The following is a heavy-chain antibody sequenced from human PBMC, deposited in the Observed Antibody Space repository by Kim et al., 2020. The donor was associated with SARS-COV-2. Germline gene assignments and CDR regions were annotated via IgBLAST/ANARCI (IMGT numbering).Heavy chain of an antibody. V-gene: IGHV3-53*01. CDR3: ARVSSGWYYFDY. D-gene: IGHD6-19*01. Sequence: YYADSVKGRFTISRDNSKNTLYLQRNSLRAEDTAVYYCARVSSGWYYFDYWGQGTLVTVSS. J-gene: IGHJ4*02.